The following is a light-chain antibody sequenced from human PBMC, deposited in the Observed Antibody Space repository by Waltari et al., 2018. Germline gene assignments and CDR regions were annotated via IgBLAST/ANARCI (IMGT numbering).Light chain of an antibody. Sequence: SAMTQPASVSGSPGKSISISCTGTRSDVGDNNFVSWYQQHPGKAPQLIISHVNSRPSGVSNRFSGSKSGNTASLTISELQAEDGADYYCSSYTTSNTLWVFGGGTKLTVL. V-gene: IGLV2-14*03. J-gene: IGLJ3*02. CDR3: SSYTTSNTLWV. CDR2: HVN. CDR1: RSDVGDNNF.